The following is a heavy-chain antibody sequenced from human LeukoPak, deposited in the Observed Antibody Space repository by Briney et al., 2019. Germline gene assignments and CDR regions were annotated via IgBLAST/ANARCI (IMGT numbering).Heavy chain of an antibody. CDR3: AHSYSSSWYNY. J-gene: IGHJ4*02. Sequence: TLSLTCTVSGGSISPYYWSWIRQPPGKALEWLALIYWDDDKRYSPSLKSRLTITKDTSKNQVVLTMTNMDPVDTATYYCAHSYSSSWYNYWGQGTLVTVSS. CDR2: IYWDDDK. CDR1: GGSISPYYW. D-gene: IGHD6-13*01. V-gene: IGHV2-5*08.